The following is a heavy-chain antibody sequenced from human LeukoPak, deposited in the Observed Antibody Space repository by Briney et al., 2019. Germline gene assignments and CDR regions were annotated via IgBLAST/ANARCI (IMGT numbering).Heavy chain of an antibody. J-gene: IGHJ4*02. CDR1: GFTFSTYW. D-gene: IGHD3-10*01. CDR2: INPDGSGT. Sequence: PGGSLRLSCAASGFTFSTYWMHWVRQGPGKGLVWVSRINPDGSGTSHADSVKGRFTISRDISKNTVYLQMNSLRAEDTAVYYCAVHDYLGYWGQGTLVTVSS. V-gene: IGHV3-74*01. CDR3: AVHDYLGY.